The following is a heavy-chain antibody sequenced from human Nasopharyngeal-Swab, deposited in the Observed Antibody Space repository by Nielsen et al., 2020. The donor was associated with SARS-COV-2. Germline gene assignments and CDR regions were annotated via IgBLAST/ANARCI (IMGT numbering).Heavy chain of an antibody. D-gene: IGHD2-15*01. CDR2: IILIFGTA. CDR3: ARDSADCSDGSCEAR. V-gene: IGHV1-69*01. Sequence: WVREAPGRGLEWRGWIILIFGTANYAQKFRGSVTITADESTSTAYMELSSLRSEDTAVYYCARDSADCSDGSCEARWGQGTLVTVSS. J-gene: IGHJ4*02.